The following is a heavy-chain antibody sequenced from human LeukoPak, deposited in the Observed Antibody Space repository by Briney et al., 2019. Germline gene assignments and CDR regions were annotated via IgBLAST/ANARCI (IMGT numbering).Heavy chain of an antibody. Sequence: GSLRLSCAASGYSISSGYYWGWIRQPPGKGLEWIGSIYHSGSTYYNPSLKSRVTISVDTSKNQFSLKLSSVTAADTAVYYCARHLGFTIFGVVIRAKWFDPWGQGTLVTVSS. J-gene: IGHJ5*02. D-gene: IGHD3-3*01. CDR2: IYHSGST. V-gene: IGHV4-38-2*01. CDR1: GYSISSGYY. CDR3: ARHLGFTIFGVVIRAKWFDP.